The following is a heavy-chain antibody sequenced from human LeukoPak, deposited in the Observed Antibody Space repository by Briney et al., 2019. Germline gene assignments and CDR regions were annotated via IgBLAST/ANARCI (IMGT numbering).Heavy chain of an antibody. V-gene: IGHV1-2*06. D-gene: IGHD3-22*01. J-gene: IGHJ4*02. CDR3: ARDGAPYYYDSSGYYYSDY. Sequence: ASVKVSCKASGYTFTGYYMHWVRQAPGQGLEWMGRISPNSGGTNYAQKFQGRVTMTRDTSISTAYMELSRLRSDDTAVYYCARDGAPYYYDSSGYYYSDYWGQGTLVTVSS. CDR2: ISPNSGGT. CDR1: GYTFTGYY.